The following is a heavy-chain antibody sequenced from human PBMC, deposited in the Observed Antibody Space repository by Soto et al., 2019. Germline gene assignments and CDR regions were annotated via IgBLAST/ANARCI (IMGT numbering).Heavy chain of an antibody. V-gene: IGHV4-59*01. Sequence: SEALSRTGTVSRGAISSYYWSWIRQPPGKGLEWIGYIYYSGSTNYNPSLKSRVTISVDTSKNQFSLKLSSVTAADTAVYYCARGEADADPLYYYYYGMDVWGQGTTVTVSS. J-gene: IGHJ6*02. CDR1: RGAISSYY. CDR2: IYYSGST. CDR3: ARGEADADPLYYYYYGMDV.